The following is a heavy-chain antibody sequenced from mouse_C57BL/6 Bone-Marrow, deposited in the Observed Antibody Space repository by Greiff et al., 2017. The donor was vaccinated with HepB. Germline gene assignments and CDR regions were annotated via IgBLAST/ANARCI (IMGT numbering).Heavy chain of an antibody. V-gene: IGHV1-39*01. J-gene: IGHJ4*01. CDR1: GYSFTDYN. CDR3: ARPSYSNYVDYAMDY. D-gene: IGHD2-5*01. Sequence: VQLQQSGPELVKPGASVKISCKASGYSFTDYNMNWVKQSNGKSLEWIGVINPNYGTTSYNQKFKGKATLPVDQASSTAYMQLNSLTSEDSAVYYSARPSYSNYVDYAMDYWGQGTSVTVSS. CDR2: INPNYGTT.